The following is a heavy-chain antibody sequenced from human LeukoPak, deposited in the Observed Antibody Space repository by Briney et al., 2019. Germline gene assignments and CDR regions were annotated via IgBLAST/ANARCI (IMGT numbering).Heavy chain of an antibody. CDR2: MNPNSGNT. CDR3: ARGKVGGSGSYYNEYNWIDP. CDR1: GYTFTSYD. J-gene: IGHJ5*02. V-gene: IGHV1-8*01. Sequence: ASVKVSCKASGYTFTSYDINWMRQATGQGLEWMGWMNPNSGNTGYAQKFQGRVTMTRNTSISTAYMELSSLRSEDTAVYYCARGKVGGSGSYYNEYNWIDPWGQGTLVTVSS. D-gene: IGHD3-10*01.